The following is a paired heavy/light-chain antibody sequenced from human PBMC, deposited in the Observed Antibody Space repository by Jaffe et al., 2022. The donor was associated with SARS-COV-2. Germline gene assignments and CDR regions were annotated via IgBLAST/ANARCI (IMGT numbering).Light chain of an antibody. CDR2: NDS. CDR3: YSAADNIVL. V-gene: IGLV3-27*01. Sequence: SYELTQPSSVSVSPGQTTRITCSGNVLAKKYARWLQQKPGQAPVLVIYNDSERPSGIPERFSGSSSGTTVTLTISGAQVEDEADYYCYSAADNIVLFGGGTKLTVL. J-gene: IGLJ3*02. CDR1: VLAKKY.
Heavy chain of an antibody. V-gene: IGHV3-15*01. D-gene: IGHD3-22*01. CDR2: IKSKTDGGTI. CDR3: STSYDSSDY. J-gene: IGHJ4*02. CDR1: GFTFNNAW. Sequence: EVQLVESGGGLVKPGGSLRLSCAASGFTFNNAWMNWVRQAPGKGLEWVGRIKSKTDGGTIDYAAPVKGRFTISRDDSKNTVYLQMNSLKTEDTALYYCSTSYDSSDYWGQGTLVTVSS.